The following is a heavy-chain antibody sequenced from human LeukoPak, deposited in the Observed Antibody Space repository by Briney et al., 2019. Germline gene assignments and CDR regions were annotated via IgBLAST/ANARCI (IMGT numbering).Heavy chain of an antibody. V-gene: IGHV4-59*11. CDR1: GGSISSHY. J-gene: IGHJ3*02. D-gene: IGHD3-22*01. Sequence: SETLSLTCAVSGGSISSHYWSWIRHPPGKGLEWIGYIYYSGNTYYSPSLHSRVTISVDTSKNHFSLKLTSVTAADTAVYYCARLLDNDSSGYPDTFDIWGQGTMVTVSS. CDR3: ARLLDNDSSGYPDTFDI. CDR2: IYYSGNT.